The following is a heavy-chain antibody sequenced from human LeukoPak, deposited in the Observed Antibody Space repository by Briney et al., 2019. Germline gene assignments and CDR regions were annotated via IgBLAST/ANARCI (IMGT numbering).Heavy chain of an antibody. D-gene: IGHD3-10*01. CDR1: GVTVSSNY. CDR3: ATAGNYYGSGTYYWPTFDY. CDR2: IYSGGST. Sequence: GGSLRLSCAASGVTVSSNYMSWVCQAPGKGLEWVAVIYSGGSTYYADSVKGRFTISRDNSKNTLYLQMNSLRSEDTAVYYCATAGNYYGSGTYYWPTFDYWGQGTLVTVSS. V-gene: IGHV3-53*01. J-gene: IGHJ4*02.